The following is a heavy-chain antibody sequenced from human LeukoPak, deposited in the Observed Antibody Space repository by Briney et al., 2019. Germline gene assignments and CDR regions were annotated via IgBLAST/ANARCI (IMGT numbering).Heavy chain of an antibody. J-gene: IGHJ6*02. CDR2: ISYDGSNK. Sequence: GGSLRLSCAASGFTFTNAWMNWVRQAPGKGLEWVAVISYDGSNKYYADSVKGRFTISRDNSKNTLYLQMNSLRAEDTAVYYCAREIPVQFNYYGMDVWGQGTTVTVSS. V-gene: IGHV3-30*03. CDR1: GFTFTNAW. D-gene: IGHD4-11*01. CDR3: AREIPVQFNYYGMDV.